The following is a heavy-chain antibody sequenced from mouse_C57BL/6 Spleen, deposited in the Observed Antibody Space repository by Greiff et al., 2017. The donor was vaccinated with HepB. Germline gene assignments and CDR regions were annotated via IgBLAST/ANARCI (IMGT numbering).Heavy chain of an antibody. V-gene: IGHV1-20*01. J-gene: IGHJ4*01. CDR1: GYSFTGYF. CDR2: ISPYNGDT. CDR3: ARDGCYEDYFAMGY. Sequence: VQLQQSGPELVKPGDSVKISCKASGYSFTGYFMNWVMQSHGKSLEWIGRISPYNGDTIYNQKFKGKATLTVDKSSSTAHMELRRLSSEDSAVYYCARDGCYEDYFAMGYWGQGTSVTVSS. D-gene: IGHD2-3*01.